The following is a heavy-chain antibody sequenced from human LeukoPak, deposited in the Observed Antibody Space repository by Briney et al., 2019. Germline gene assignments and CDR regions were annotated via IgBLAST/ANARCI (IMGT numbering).Heavy chain of an antibody. CDR1: GYTFTSYG. V-gene: IGHV1-18*01. J-gene: IGHJ4*02. Sequence: ASVKVSCKASGYTFTSYGISWVRQAPGQGLEWMGWISANNNNTDNVQKLQGRVTMTTDTSTSTAYMELRSLRSDDTAVYYCARALYHTFDYWGQGTLVTVSS. CDR2: ISANNNNT. CDR3: ARALYHTFDY. D-gene: IGHD2-2*01.